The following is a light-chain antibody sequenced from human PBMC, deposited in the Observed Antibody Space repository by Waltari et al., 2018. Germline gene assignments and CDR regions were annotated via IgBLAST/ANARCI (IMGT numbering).Light chain of an antibody. CDR1: DSDVGAYDF. CDR2: EVS. J-gene: IGLJ1*01. V-gene: IGLV2-14*01. CDR3: SSYTTSSAPGV. Sequence: QSALTQPASVSGSPGQSITISCSGTDSDVGAYDFVSWYQQHPGQAPHLIIYEVSNRPAGISNRVAASKSGNTASLTISGLQAEDEADDYCSSYTTSSAPGVFGTGTRVTVL.